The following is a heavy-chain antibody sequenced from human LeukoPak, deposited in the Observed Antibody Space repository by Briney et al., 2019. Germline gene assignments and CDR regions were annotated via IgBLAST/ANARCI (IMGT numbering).Heavy chain of an antibody. V-gene: IGHV1-69*04. D-gene: IGHD2-15*01. CDR2: IIPILGIA. CDR1: GGTFSIYA. Sequence: GSSVTVSSKASGGTFSIYAISWVRQAPGQGLEWMGRIIPILGIANYAQKFQGRVTITADKSTSTAYMELSSLRSEDTAVYYCARSVVAATYHLYWYFDLWGRGTLVTVSS. J-gene: IGHJ2*01. CDR3: ARSVVAATYHLYWYFDL.